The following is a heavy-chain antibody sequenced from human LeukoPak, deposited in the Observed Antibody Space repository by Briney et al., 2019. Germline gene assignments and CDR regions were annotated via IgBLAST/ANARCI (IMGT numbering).Heavy chain of an antibody. CDR3: ARHNPGYYDSSGYYRPSDFDY. Sequence: SETLSLTCTVSGGSISSSSYYWGWIRQPPGKGLEWIGSIYYSGSTYYNPSLKSRVTISVDTSKNQFSLKLSSVTAADTAVYYWARHNPGYYDSSGYYRPSDFDYWGQGTLVTVSS. D-gene: IGHD3-22*01. CDR2: IYYSGST. CDR1: GGSISSSSYY. J-gene: IGHJ4*02. V-gene: IGHV4-39*01.